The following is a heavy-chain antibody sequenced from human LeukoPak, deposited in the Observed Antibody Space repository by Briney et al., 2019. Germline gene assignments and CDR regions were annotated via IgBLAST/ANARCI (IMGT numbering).Heavy chain of an antibody. CDR1: GGSISSYY. V-gene: IGHV4-59*01. CDR3: ASSLIVGATALDY. Sequence: SETLSLTCTASGGSISSYYWSWIRQPPGKGLEWIGYIYYSGSTNYNPSLKSRVAISVATSTNQFSLKLSSVTAADTAVYYCASSLIVGATALDYWGQGTLVTVSS. J-gene: IGHJ4*02. CDR2: IYYSGST. D-gene: IGHD1-26*01.